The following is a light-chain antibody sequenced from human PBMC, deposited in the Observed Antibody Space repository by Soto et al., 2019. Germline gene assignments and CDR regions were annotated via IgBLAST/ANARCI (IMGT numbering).Light chain of an antibody. V-gene: IGLV2-14*01. J-gene: IGLJ1*01. CDR1: SSDVGGYNY. Sequence: SALTQPAFVSGSPGQSITISCTGTSSDVGGYNYVSRYQHPPGKAPKLMISEVSNRPSGVSNRFSGSKSGNTASLTISGLQAEDEADYYCSSYTSTSTRVFGTGTKVTVL. CDR2: EVS. CDR3: SSYTSTSTRV.